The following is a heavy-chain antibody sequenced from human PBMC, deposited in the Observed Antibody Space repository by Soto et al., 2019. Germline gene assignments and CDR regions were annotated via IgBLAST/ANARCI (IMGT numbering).Heavy chain of an antibody. CDR2: ISGSGIST. V-gene: IGHV3-23*01. J-gene: IGHJ2*01. Sequence: DVQLLESGGGLVQPGGSLRLSCAASGFTFRSYAMSWVRQAPGKGLEWVSGISGSGISTHYADSVKGRFTVSRDNSKNSLNLQIMSLDSEAAAVYDCVKKPVCPAWYFNMWGRGALVPGSS. CDR1: GFTFRSYA. CDR3: VKKPVCPAWYFNM.